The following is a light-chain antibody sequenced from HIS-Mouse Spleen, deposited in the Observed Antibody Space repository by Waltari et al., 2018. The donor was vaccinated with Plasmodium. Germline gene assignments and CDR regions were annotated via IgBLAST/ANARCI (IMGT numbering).Light chain of an antibody. J-gene: IGKJ4*01. CDR1: QSISSY. CDR2: AAS. V-gene: IGKV1-39*01. Sequence: DIQMTQSPSSLSASVGDRVTITCRASQSISSYLNWYQQKQGKAPKLMIYAASSLQSGVPSSFSGSGSGTDFTLTISSLQPEDFATYYCQQSYSTPQLTFGGGTKVEIK. CDR3: QQSYSTPQLT.